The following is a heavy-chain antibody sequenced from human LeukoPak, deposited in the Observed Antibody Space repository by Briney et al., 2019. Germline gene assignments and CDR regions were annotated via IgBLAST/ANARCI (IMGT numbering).Heavy chain of an antibody. D-gene: IGHD3-22*01. Sequence: GGSLRLSCAASGFTFSSYWMSWVRQAPGKGLEWVANIKKEGSEKYYGDSGKGRFTISRDNAKNSLYLQMNSLRAEDTAVYYCARDLYRIVVVPHYFDYWGQGTLVTVSS. CDR3: ARDLYRIVVVPHYFDY. CDR2: IKKEGSEK. CDR1: GFTFSSYW. J-gene: IGHJ4*02. V-gene: IGHV3-7*01.